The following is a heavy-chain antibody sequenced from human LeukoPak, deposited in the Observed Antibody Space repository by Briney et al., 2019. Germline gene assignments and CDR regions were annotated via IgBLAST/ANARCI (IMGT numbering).Heavy chain of an antibody. CDR1: GFTFSSYA. V-gene: IGHV3-23*01. J-gene: IGHJ4*02. CDR2: ISGSGANT. CDR3: AKGGLKFSILDY. Sequence: GGSLRLSCAASGFTFSSYAMSWVRQAPGKGLEWVSIISGSGANTYYADSVKGRFTISRDNFENTLYLQMNSLRAEDTAVYYCAKGGLKFSILDYWGRGTLVTVSS. D-gene: IGHD3-16*01.